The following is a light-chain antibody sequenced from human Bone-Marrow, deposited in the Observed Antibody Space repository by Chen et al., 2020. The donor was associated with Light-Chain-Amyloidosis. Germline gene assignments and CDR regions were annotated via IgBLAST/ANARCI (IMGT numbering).Light chain of an antibody. Sequence: EIVMTQSRATLSVSPGERTTLSCRASQSVNTTLAWYQQKPGQGPRLLIYGASTRATGIPARFSGSGSGTELTLTISSLKSEDFAVYYCQQDNNWPGTFGQGTKVEIK. V-gene: IGKV3-15*01. J-gene: IGKJ1*01. CDR3: QQDNNWPGT. CDR1: QSVNTT. CDR2: GAS.